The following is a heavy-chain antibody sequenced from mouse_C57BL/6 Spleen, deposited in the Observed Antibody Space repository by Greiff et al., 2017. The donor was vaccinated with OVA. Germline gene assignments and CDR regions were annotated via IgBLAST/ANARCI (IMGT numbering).Heavy chain of an antibody. D-gene: IGHD1-1*01. CDR3: ARDIYYGSPFAY. Sequence: ESGPGLVKPSQSLSLTCSVTGYSITSGYYWNWIRQFPGNKLEWMGYISYDGSNNYNPSLKNRISITRDTSKNQFFLKLNAVTTEDTATYYCARDIYYGSPFAYWGQGTLVTVSA. V-gene: IGHV3-6*01. CDR2: ISYDGSN. CDR1: GYSITSGYY. J-gene: IGHJ3*01.